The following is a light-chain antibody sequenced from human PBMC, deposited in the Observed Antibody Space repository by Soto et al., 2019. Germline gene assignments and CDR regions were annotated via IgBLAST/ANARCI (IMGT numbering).Light chain of an antibody. J-gene: IGKJ2*01. Sequence: DIQMTQSPSTLSASVGDRVTITCRASQSISSWLAWYQQKPRKAPKFLISDASNLESGVPSRFSGSGSGTEFTLSIYSLQPDDFAAYYCHQYNNYPYTFGQGTTLEIK. CDR1: QSISSW. CDR2: DAS. CDR3: HQYNNYPYT. V-gene: IGKV1-5*01.